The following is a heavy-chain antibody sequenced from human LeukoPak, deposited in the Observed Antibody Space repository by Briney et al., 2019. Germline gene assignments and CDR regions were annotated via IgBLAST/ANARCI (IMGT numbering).Heavy chain of an antibody. CDR1: GFTFSSNW. CDR3: ARVRDDSSAFDY. Sequence: GGSLRLSCATSGFTFSSNWMSWVRHVPGRGLDWVANIKPDGSAEYYAASVKGRFTVSRDNAKNSLYLQMNSLRAEDTAVYYCARVRDDSSAFDYWGQGTLVTVSS. CDR2: IKPDGSAE. V-gene: IGHV3-7*01. D-gene: IGHD3-22*01. J-gene: IGHJ4*02.